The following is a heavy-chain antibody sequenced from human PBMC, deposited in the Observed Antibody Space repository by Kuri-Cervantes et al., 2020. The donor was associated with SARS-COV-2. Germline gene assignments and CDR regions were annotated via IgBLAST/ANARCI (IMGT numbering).Heavy chain of an antibody. CDR2: ISHDGKNK. D-gene: IGHD2-21*01. CDR1: GFTFSSYS. V-gene: IGHV3-30*18. Sequence: GESLKISCAASGFTFSSYSMNWVRQAPGKGLEWVAVISHDGKNKKCIASGKGRFTISRDNSQSTLYLHMKSLRSEDTAMYYCAKDRVGVQDFWGQGTLVTVSS. CDR3: AKDRVGVQDF. J-gene: IGHJ4*02.